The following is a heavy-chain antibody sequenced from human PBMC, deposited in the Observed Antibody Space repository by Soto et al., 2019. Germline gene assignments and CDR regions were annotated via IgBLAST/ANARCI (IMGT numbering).Heavy chain of an antibody. CDR1: GFTFSSYG. J-gene: IGHJ6*02. CDR3: ARGPLGSSSSWYVGGRYYYYYGMDV. V-gene: IGHV3-33*01. Sequence: QVQLVESGGGVVQPGRSLRLSCAASGFTFSSYGMHWVRQAPGKGLEWVAVIWYDGSNKYYADSVKGRFTISRDNSKNTLDLQINSLRAEDTAVYYCARGPLGSSSSWYVGGRYYYYYGMDVWGQGTTVTVSS. D-gene: IGHD6-13*01. CDR2: IWYDGSNK.